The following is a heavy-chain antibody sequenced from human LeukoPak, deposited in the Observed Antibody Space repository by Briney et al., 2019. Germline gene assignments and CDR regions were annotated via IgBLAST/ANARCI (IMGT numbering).Heavy chain of an antibody. J-gene: IGHJ3*02. Sequence: GGSLRLSCAASGFTFSSYSMNWVRQAPGKGLEWVSSISSSSSYIYYADSVKGRFTISRDNAKNSLYLQMNSLRAEDTAVYYCARGGGVDAFDIWGQGTMVTVSS. CDR3: ARGGGVDAFDI. CDR1: GFTFSSYS. V-gene: IGHV3-21*01. D-gene: IGHD3-16*01. CDR2: ISSSSSYI.